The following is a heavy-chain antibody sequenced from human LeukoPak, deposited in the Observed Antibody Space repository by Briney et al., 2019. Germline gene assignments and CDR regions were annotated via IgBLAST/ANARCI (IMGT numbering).Heavy chain of an antibody. V-gene: IGHV4-34*01. CDR3: APIFGDYSDFDY. Sequence: SETLSLTCAVYGGSFSNYYWSWIRQPPGKGLEWIGEITHSGSTNYNPSLKSRVSISVDTSKNQFSLRLTSVTAADTAVYYCAPIFGDYSDFDYWGQGTLVTVSS. J-gene: IGHJ4*01. D-gene: IGHD4-17*01. CDR2: ITHSGST. CDR1: GGSFSNYY.